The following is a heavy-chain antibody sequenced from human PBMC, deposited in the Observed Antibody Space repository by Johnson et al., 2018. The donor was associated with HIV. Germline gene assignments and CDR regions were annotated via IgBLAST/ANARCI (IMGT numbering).Heavy chain of an antibody. V-gene: IGHV3-20*04. CDR3: ARPIFGVVSSPVDAFGV. Sequence: VQLVESGGGLVQPGRSLRLSCAASGFTFDDFGMSWVRQAPGKGLEWVSGLNWNGGTTFYADAVKGRFTISRDNAKNSLYLQMNSLRAEDTALYYCARPIFGVVSSPVDAFGVWGQGTMVTVSS. J-gene: IGHJ3*01. CDR1: GFTFDDFG. CDR2: LNWNGGTT. D-gene: IGHD3-3*01.